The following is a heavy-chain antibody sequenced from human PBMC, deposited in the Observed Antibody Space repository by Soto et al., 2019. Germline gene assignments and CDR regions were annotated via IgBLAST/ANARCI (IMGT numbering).Heavy chain of an antibody. CDR3: TQELGY. CDR1: GFTFDDYA. D-gene: IGHD3-16*01. V-gene: IGHV3-9*01. CDR2: ISWNSGSI. Sequence: GGSLRLSCAASGFTFDDYAMHWVRQAPGKGLEWVSGISWNSGSIGYADSVKGRFTISRDNAKNSLYLQMNSLRAEDTALYYSTQELGYWGQGTLVTVSS. J-gene: IGHJ4*02.